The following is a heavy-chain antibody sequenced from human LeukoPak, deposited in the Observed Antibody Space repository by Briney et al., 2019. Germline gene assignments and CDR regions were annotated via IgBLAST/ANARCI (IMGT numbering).Heavy chain of an antibody. Sequence: TGGSLRLSCAASGFTFSNYWMHWVRQAPGKGLVWVSRINSDGSSTTYADSVKGRFTISRDNAKNTLYLQMNNLRAEDTAVYPCARDREIAAGNFFDPWGQGTLVTVSS. CDR3: ARDREIAAGNFFDP. D-gene: IGHD6-13*01. CDR1: GFTFSNYW. CDR2: INSDGSST. J-gene: IGHJ5*02. V-gene: IGHV3-74*01.